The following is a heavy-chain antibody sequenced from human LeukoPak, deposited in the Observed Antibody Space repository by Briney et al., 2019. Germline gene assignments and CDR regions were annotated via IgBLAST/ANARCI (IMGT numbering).Heavy chain of an antibody. Sequence: GGSLRLSCAASGFTFSSHGMHWVRQAPGKGLEWVAFIRYDGTNKYCADSVKGRFTISRDNSKNTLYLQMNSLRAEDTAVYYCAKDKDSTNWYFDYWGQGTLVTVSS. V-gene: IGHV3-30*02. CDR1: GFTFSSHG. CDR3: AKDKDSTNWYFDY. J-gene: IGHJ4*02. CDR2: IRYDGTNK. D-gene: IGHD2-15*01.